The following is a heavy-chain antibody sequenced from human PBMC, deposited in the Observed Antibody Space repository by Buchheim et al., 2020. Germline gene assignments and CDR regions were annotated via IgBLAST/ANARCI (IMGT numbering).Heavy chain of an antibody. V-gene: IGHV3-23*01. Sequence: EAQLLESGGGLVQPGGSLRLSCAVSGFTFSNSAMTWVRQAPGKGLEWVSAISRSGDTTYYADSVMGRFTISRDTSKNTLYLQMNSLGVDDTAVYYCAKEEVPNDYWGLGTL. J-gene: IGHJ4*02. CDR1: GFTFSNSA. CDR2: ISRSGDTT. CDR3: AKEEVPNDY.